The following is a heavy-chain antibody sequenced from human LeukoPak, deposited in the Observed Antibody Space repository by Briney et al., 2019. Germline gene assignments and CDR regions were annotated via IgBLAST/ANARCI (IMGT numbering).Heavy chain of an antibody. CDR2: ISAYNGNT. D-gene: IGHD5-18*01. Sequence: AASVKVSCKASGYTFTSYGISWVRQAPGQGLEWMGWISAYNGNTNYAQKLQGRVTMTTDTSTSTAYMELRSLRSDDTAVYYCARARRGSYGFWLQYYFDYWGQGTLVTVSS. V-gene: IGHV1-18*01. CDR3: ARARRGSYGFWLQYYFDY. J-gene: IGHJ4*02. CDR1: GYTFTSYG.